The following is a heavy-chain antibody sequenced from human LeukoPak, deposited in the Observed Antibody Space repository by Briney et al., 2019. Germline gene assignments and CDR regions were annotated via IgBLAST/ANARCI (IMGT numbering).Heavy chain of an antibody. Sequence: GGSLRLSCAASGFTFSSYSMNWVRQAPGKGLEWVSSISSSSSYIYYADSVKGRFTISRDNARNSLYLQMNSLRAEDTAVYYCARANYYDISGYDYWGQGTLVTVSS. CDR2: ISSSSSYI. CDR3: ARANYYDISGYDY. CDR1: GFTFSSYS. V-gene: IGHV3-21*01. J-gene: IGHJ4*02. D-gene: IGHD3-22*01.